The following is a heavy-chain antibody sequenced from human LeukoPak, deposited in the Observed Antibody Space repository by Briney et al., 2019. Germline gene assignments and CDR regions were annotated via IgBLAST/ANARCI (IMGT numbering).Heavy chain of an antibody. CDR3: AREINKWFDP. Sequence: GGSLRLSCAASGFTVSSNYMSWVRQAPGKGPDWVSKISSRGMTIDYADSVKGRFTISRDNAGSTLFLQLNSLRAEDTAVYYCAREINKWFDPWGQGTLVTVSS. J-gene: IGHJ5*02. CDR1: GFTVSSNY. CDR2: ISSRGMTI. V-gene: IGHV3-11*04.